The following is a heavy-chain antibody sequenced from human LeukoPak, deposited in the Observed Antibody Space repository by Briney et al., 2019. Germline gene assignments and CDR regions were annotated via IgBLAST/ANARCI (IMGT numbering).Heavy chain of an antibody. CDR2: INAYNGNT. CDR3: ASTVSAAGIISLDY. Sequence: GASVKVSCKASGYTFTSYGIRWVRQAPGQGLEWMGWINAYNGNTNYAQKLQGRVTMTTDTSTSTAYMELRSLRSDDTAVYYCASTVSAAGIISLDYWGQGTLVTVSS. J-gene: IGHJ4*02. CDR1: GYTFTSYG. V-gene: IGHV1-18*01. D-gene: IGHD6-13*01.